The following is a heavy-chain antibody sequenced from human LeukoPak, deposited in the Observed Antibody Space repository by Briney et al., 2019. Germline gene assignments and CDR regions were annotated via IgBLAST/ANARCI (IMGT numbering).Heavy chain of an antibody. D-gene: IGHD3-16*01. V-gene: IGHV3-23*01. CDR3: AKSQFGGVFDGFDI. CDR1: GFTFSSYA. J-gene: IGHJ3*02. CDR2: ISGSDAST. Sequence: TGGSLRLSCAASGFTFSSYAMSWARQAPGKGLEWVSAISGSDASTYYADSVKGRFTISRDNSKNTLYVQMNSLRAEDTAVYYCAKSQFGGVFDGFDIWGQGTMVTVSS.